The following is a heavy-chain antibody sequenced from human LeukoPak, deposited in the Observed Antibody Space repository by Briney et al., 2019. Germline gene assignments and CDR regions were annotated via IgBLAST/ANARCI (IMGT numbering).Heavy chain of an antibody. CDR2: IKQDGSEK. Sequence: PGGSLRLSCAASGFTFSSYWMSWVRQAPGKGLEWVANIKQDGSEKYYVDSAKGRFTISRDNAKNSLYLQMNSLRAEDTAVYYCAREGSGRTAYNDGLDVWGQGTMVTVSS. V-gene: IGHV3-7*01. D-gene: IGHD3-10*01. CDR1: GFTFSSYW. J-gene: IGHJ3*01. CDR3: AREGSGRTAYNDGLDV.